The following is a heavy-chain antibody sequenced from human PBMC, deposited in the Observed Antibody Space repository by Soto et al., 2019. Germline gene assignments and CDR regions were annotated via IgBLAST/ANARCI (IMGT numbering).Heavy chain of an antibody. CDR2: ISYDGSNK. V-gene: IGHV3-30*03. Sequence: GGSLRLSCAASGFTFSSYGMHWVRQAPGKGLECVAVISYDGSNKYYADSVKGRFTISRDNSKNTLYLQMNSLRAEDTAVYYCARGEGGGGGYVARYYYYYGMDVWGQGPTVTVSS. J-gene: IGHJ6*02. CDR1: GFTFSSYG. CDR3: ARGEGGGGGYVARYYYYYGMDV. D-gene: IGHD2-15*01.